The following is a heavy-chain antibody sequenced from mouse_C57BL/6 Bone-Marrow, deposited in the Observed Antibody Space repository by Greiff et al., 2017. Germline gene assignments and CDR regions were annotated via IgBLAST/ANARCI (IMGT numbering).Heavy chain of an antibody. CDR1: GFTFSSYA. CDR2: ISDGGSYT. J-gene: IGHJ3*01. V-gene: IGHV5-4*01. Sequence: EVKLVESGGGLVKPGGSLKLSCAASGFTFSSYAMSWVRQTPEKRLEWVATISDGGSYTYYPDNVKGRFTSSRDNAKNNLYLQMSHLKSEDTAMYYCAREVAYLPWFAYWGQGTLVTVSA. D-gene: IGHD5-5*01. CDR3: AREVAYLPWFAY.